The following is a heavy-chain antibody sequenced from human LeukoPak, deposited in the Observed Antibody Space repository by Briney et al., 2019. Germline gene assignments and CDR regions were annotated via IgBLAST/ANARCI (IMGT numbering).Heavy chain of an antibody. D-gene: IGHD2-2*01. J-gene: IGHJ4*02. Sequence: PGRSLRLSCAASGFTFSSYAMHWVRQAPGKGLEWVAVISYDGSNKYYADSVKGRFTISRDNSKNTLYLQMNSLRAEDTAVYYCAREAIPLRYCSSTSCRYFDYWGQGTLVTVSS. CDR3: AREAIPLRYCSSTSCRYFDY. V-gene: IGHV3-30-3*01. CDR2: ISYDGSNK. CDR1: GFTFSSYA.